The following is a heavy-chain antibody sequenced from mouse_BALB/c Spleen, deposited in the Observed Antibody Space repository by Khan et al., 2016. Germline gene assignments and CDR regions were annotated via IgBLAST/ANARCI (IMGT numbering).Heavy chain of an antibody. Sequence: QVPLLPSGPELSRPGASVKMSCKASGYTFTTYTMHWVKQRPGQGLEWIGYINPRRGYTNYNQKFKDKATLTADKSYSTAYMQLSSLTSDDGGVYYGARSEYGNYLGYWGQGTLVTVS. V-gene: IGHV1-4*01. CDR2: INPRRGYT. D-gene: IGHD2-1*01. CDR3: ARSEYGNYLGY. J-gene: IGHJ3*01. CDR1: GYTFTTYT.